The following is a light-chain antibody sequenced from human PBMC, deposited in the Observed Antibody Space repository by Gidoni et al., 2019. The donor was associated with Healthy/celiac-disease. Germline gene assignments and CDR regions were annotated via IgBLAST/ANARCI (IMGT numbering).Light chain of an antibody. Sequence: EIVLTQSPGTLSLSPGERATLSCRASQSVSSSYLAWYQQKPGQAPRLLIYGASSRAAGIPDRISGRGSGTDFTLTISRLEPEDCAVYCCQQYGSSRPFGGGTKVEIK. V-gene: IGKV3-20*01. CDR1: QSVSSSY. CDR2: GAS. CDR3: QQYGSSRP. J-gene: IGKJ4*01.